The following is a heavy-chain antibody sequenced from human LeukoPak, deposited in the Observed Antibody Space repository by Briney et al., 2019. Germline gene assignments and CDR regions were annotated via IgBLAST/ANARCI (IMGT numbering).Heavy chain of an antibody. CDR2: TIPIFGTA. D-gene: IGHD6-19*01. CDR3: ASQTNIAVAGTGS. V-gene: IGHV1-69*13. CDR1: GGTFSSYA. Sequence: ASVKVSCKASGGTFSSYAISWVRQAPGQGLEWMGGTIPIFGTANYAQKFQGRVTITADESTSTAYMELSSLRSEDTAVYYCASQTNIAVAGTGSWGQGTLVTVSS. J-gene: IGHJ5*02.